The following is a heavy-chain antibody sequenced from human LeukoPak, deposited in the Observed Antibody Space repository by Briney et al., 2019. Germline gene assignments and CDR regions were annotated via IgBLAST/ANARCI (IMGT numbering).Heavy chain of an antibody. CDR3: ARSYDSSGYHWELDY. D-gene: IGHD3-22*01. J-gene: IGHJ4*02. Sequence: SETLSLTCTVSGGSISSHYWSWIRQPPGKGLEWIGYIYYSGSTNYNPSLKSRVTISVDTSKNQFSLKLSSVTAADTAVYYCARSYDSSGYHWELDYWGQGTLVTVSS. CDR2: IYYSGST. CDR1: GGSISSHY. V-gene: IGHV4-59*11.